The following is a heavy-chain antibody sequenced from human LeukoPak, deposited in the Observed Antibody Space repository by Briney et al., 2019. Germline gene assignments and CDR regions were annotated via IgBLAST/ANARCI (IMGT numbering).Heavy chain of an antibody. D-gene: IGHD3-16*01. CDR3: ARAAENYGGRFDS. V-gene: IGHV3-23*01. CDR1: GFTFNSYG. Sequence: PGGSLRLSCAASGFTFNSYGMSWVRQAPGKGLEWVSAISGSGDRTYYADSVKGRFTISRDNAKNSLYLQMNSLRAEDTAVYYCARAAENYGGRFDSWGQGTLVTVSS. J-gene: IGHJ4*02. CDR2: ISGSGDRT.